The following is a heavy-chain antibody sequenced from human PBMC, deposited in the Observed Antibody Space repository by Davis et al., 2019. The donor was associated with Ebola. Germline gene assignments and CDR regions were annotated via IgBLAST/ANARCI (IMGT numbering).Heavy chain of an antibody. Sequence: SETLSPTCAVYGGSFSGYYWSWIRQPPGKGLEWIGEINHSGSTNYNPSLKSRVTISVDTSKNQFSLQLNSVTPEDTAVYYCARDRLDYYDSSGYYRPLDYWGQGTVVTVSS. V-gene: IGHV4-34*01. CDR2: INHSGST. J-gene: IGHJ4*02. CDR1: GGSFSGYY. D-gene: IGHD3-22*01. CDR3: ARDRLDYYDSSGYYRPLDY.